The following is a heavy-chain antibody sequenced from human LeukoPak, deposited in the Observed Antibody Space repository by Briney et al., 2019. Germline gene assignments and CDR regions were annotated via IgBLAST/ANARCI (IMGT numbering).Heavy chain of an antibody. CDR2: ISGSGDNT. CDR1: GFTFSSHG. V-gene: IGHV3-23*01. CDR3: AKVAKYYYGPETYYFFEQ. D-gene: IGHD3-10*01. Sequence: GGSLRLSCAASGFTFSSHGMSWVRQAPGKGLEWVSTISGSGDNTYYADSVKGRFTISRDYAKNSLYLQMNSLRVEDTAVYYCAKVAKYYYGPETYYFFEQWGQGTPVTASS. J-gene: IGHJ4*02.